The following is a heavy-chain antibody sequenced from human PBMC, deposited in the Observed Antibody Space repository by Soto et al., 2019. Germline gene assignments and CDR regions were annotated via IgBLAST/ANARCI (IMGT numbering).Heavy chain of an antibody. Sequence: SETLSLTCTVSGGSISTYYWSWIRQPPGKGLEWIGYIYYSGSTNYNPSLKSRVTISVDTSKDQFSLKLSSVTAADTAVYYCARGVAAVGKNWFDPWGQGTLVTVSS. CDR2: IYYSGST. CDR1: GGSISTYY. CDR3: ARGVAAVGKNWFDP. V-gene: IGHV4-59*01. J-gene: IGHJ5*02. D-gene: IGHD6-13*01.